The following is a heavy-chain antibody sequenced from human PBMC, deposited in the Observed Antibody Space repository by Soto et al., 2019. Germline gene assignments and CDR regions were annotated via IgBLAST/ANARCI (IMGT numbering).Heavy chain of an antibody. CDR3: ARSHGIIWGSYPYTDAFHI. D-gene: IGHD3-16*01. CDR2: INHSGST. CDR1: GGSFSGYY. J-gene: IGHJ3*02. V-gene: IGHV4-34*01. Sequence: SETLSLTCAVYGGSFSGYYWSWIRQPPGKGLEWIGEINHSGSTNYNPSLKSRVIISVDTSKNQFSLKLSSVTAADTAVYYCARSHGIIWGSYPYTDAFHIWGQGTMVTVSS.